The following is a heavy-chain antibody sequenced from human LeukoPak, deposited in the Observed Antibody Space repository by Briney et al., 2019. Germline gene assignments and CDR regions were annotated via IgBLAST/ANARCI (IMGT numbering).Heavy chain of an antibody. CDR1: GGSISSSSYY. V-gene: IGHV4-39*01. J-gene: IGHJ3*02. D-gene: IGHD3-10*01. CDR2: IYYSGST. CDR3: ARSVWFGITSNAFDI. Sequence: KPSETLSLTCTVSGGSISSSSYYWGWIRQPPGKGLEWIGSIYYSGSTYYNPSLKSRVTISVDTSKNQFSLKLCPVTAADTAVYYCARSVWFGITSNAFDIWGQGTMVTVSS.